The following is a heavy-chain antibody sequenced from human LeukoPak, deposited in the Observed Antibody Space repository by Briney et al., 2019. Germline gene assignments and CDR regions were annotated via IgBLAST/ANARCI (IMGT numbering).Heavy chain of an antibody. D-gene: IGHD3-10*01. V-gene: IGHV4-31*03. CDR2: IYYSGST. J-gene: IGHJ4*02. CDR3: ARAPDLWFGEFAH. Sequence: PSETLSLTCTVSGGSISSGGYYWSWIRQHPGKGLEWIGYIYYSGSTYYNPCLKSRVTISVDTSKHQFSLELSSVTAADTAVYFCARAPDLWFGEFAHWGQGTLVTVSS. CDR1: GGSISSGGYY.